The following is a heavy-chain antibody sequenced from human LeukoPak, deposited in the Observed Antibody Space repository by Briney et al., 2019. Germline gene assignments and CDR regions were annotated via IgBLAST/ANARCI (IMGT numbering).Heavy chain of an antibody. CDR3: ARYHDFGYSPTFALDY. Sequence: ASVKVSCKASGYTFTDYYIHWVRQAPGQGLEWMGIINPSGGSTRYAQKFQGRVSMTRDTSTRTVYMEVSSLRSEDTAVYYCARYHDFGYSPTFALDYWGQGTLVTVSS. CDR1: GYTFTDYY. CDR2: INPSGGST. J-gene: IGHJ4*02. D-gene: IGHD5-18*01. V-gene: IGHV1-46*01.